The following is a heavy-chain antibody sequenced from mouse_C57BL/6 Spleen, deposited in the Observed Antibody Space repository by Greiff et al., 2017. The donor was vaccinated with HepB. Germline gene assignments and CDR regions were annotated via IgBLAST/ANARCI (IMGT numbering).Heavy chain of an antibody. Sequence: EVKVVESGGDLVKPGGSLKLSCAASGFTFSSYGMSWVRQTPDKRLEWVATISSGGSYNYYPDSVKGRFTISRDNAKNTLYLQMSSLKSEDTAMYYCARQELGTYAMDYWGQGTSVTVSS. CDR1: GFTFSSYG. CDR3: ARQELGTYAMDY. J-gene: IGHJ4*01. V-gene: IGHV5-6*01. D-gene: IGHD4-1*01. CDR2: ISSGGSYN.